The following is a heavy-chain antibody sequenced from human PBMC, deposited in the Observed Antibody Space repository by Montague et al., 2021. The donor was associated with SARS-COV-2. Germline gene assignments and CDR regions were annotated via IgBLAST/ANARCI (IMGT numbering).Heavy chain of an antibody. CDR2: IYYSGST. V-gene: IGHV4-39*07. J-gene: IGHJ6*02. Sequence: SETLSLTCTVSGGSISSSSYYWGWIRQPPGKGLEWIGCIYYSGSTYYNPSLKSRVTISVDTSKNQFSLKLSSVTAADTAVYYWARVGRQQLVRLSGMDVWGQGTTVTVSS. CDR3: ARVGRQQLVRLSGMDV. CDR1: GGSISSSSYY. D-gene: IGHD6-13*01.